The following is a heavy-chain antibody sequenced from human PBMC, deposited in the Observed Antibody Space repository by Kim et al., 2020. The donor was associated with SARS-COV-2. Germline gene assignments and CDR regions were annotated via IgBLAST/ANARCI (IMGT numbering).Heavy chain of an antibody. CDR2: ISSSGSTI. J-gene: IGHJ5*02. CDR3: APRNYGSGMSWFDP. V-gene: IGHV3-11*04. D-gene: IGHD3-10*01. CDR1: GFTFSDYY. Sequence: GGSLRLSCAASGFTFSDYYMSWIRQAPGKGLEWVSYISSSGSTIYYADSVKGRFTISRDNAKNSLYLQMNSLRAEDTAVYYCAPRNYGSGMSWFDPWGQGTLVTVSS.